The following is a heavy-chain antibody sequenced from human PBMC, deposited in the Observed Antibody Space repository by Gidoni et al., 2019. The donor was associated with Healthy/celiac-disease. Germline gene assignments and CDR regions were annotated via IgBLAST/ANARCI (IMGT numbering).Heavy chain of an antibody. J-gene: IGHJ6*02. D-gene: IGHD3-3*01. V-gene: IGHV1-8*01. CDR2: MNPNSGNT. Sequence: QVQLVQSGAEVKKPGASVKVSCKASGYTFPSYDINWVRQATGQGLEWMGWMNPNSGNTGYAQKFQGRVTMTRNTSISTAYMELSSLRSEDTAVYYCARVGVSYDFWSGYYIDYYGMDVWGQGTTVTVSS. CDR1: GYTFPSYD. CDR3: ARVGVSYDFWSGYYIDYYGMDV.